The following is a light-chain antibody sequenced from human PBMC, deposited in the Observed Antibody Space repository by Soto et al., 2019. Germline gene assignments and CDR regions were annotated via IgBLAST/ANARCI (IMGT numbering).Light chain of an antibody. J-gene: IGKJ1*01. CDR2: DAS. Sequence: IVLTQSSATLPLSPGQRATLSRRASQSVSSYLAWYQQKPGQAPRLLLYDASNRATGIPARFSGSGSGTDFTLTISSLEPEDFAVYYCQQRSNWPPWTFGQGTKVDI. V-gene: IGKV3-11*01. CDR1: QSVSSY. CDR3: QQRSNWPPWT.